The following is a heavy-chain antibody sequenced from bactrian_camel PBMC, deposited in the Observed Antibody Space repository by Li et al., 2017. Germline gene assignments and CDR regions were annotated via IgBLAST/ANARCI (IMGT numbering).Heavy chain of an antibody. Sequence: DVQLVESGGGSVQAGGSLELSCAASGDTGRCNWMGWFRQAPGKGLEWVSIVSSSGDNIYYADSVKGRFTISKDNRKNILYLQMNSLTPGDTAMYYCTARYEFGLGACRGVGGLGFWGQGTQVTVS. CDR1: GDTGRCNW. V-gene: IGHV3S40*01. CDR3: TARYEFGLGACRGVGGLGF. J-gene: IGHJ6*01. CDR2: VSSSGDNI. D-gene: IGHD1*01.